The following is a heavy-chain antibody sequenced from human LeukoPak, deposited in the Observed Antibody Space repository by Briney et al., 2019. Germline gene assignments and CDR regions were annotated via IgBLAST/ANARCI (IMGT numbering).Heavy chain of an antibody. V-gene: IGHV3-15*01. CDR1: GFTFSDAW. Sequence: GGSLRLSCAASGFTFSDAWMYWVRQPPGKGLEWVGRIKSKTDGGTTDYAAPVKGRFTISRDDSKNTLYLQMNSLKTEDTAVYYCTTDAPYYYGSGTKTDACDLWGQGTMVTASS. CDR3: TTDAPYYYGSGTKTDACDL. D-gene: IGHD3-10*01. J-gene: IGHJ3*01. CDR2: IKSKTDGGTT.